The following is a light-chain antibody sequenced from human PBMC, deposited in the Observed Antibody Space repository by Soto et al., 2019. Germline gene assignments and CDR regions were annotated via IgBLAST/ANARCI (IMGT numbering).Light chain of an antibody. CDR2: DVS. J-gene: IGLJ1*01. CDR3: SSYTSSSTLYV. V-gene: IGLV2-14*01. Sequence: QSVLTQPASVPGSPGQSITISCTGTSSDVGGYNYVSWYQQHPGKAPKLMIYDVSNRPSGVSNRFSGSKSGNTASLTTSGLQAEDEADYYCSSYTSSSTLYVFGTGTKVTVL. CDR1: SSDVGGYNY.